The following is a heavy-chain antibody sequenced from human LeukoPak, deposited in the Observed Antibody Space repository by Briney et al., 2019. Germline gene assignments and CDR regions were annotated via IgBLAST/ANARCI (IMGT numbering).Heavy chain of an antibody. J-gene: IGHJ4*02. Sequence: ASVKVSCKASGYTFTSYYMHWVRQAPGQGLEWMGIINPSGGSTSYAQKFQGRVTMTRDMSTSTVYMELSSLRAEDTALYYCAKGPLFYYGSVGNFDYWGQGTLVTVSS. CDR3: AKGPLFYYGSVGNFDY. CDR2: INPSGGST. V-gene: IGHV1-46*01. D-gene: IGHD3-10*01. CDR1: GYTFTSYY.